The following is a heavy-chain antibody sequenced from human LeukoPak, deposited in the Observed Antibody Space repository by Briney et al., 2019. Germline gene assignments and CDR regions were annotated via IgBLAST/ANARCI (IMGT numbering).Heavy chain of an antibody. CDR3: ARDIEAGDYYFDY. Sequence: ASVKVSCKASGYTFTSYYMHWVRQAPGQGLEWMGGIIPIFGTANYAQKFQGRVTITADESTSTAYMELSSLRSEDTAVYYCARDIEAGDYYFDYWGQGTLVTVSS. V-gene: IGHV1-69*13. J-gene: IGHJ4*02. CDR2: IIPIFGTA. CDR1: GYTFTSYY. D-gene: IGHD6-19*01.